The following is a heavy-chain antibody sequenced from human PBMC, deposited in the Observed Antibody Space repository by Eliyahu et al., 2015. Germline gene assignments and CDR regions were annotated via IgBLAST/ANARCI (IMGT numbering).Heavy chain of an antibody. V-gene: IGHV4-31*03. CDR3: ARDNRRLAPATMSWLDP. CDR2: INHVGST. J-gene: IGHJ5*02. D-gene: IGHD2-2*01. Sequence: QVQLQESGPGLVKPSQTLSLTCTVSADSISSGGYPWAWIRQHPGKGLGWIGEINHVGSTNYNPSLRSRVXMSVDTSKNQFSLHLTSVTASDTAVYYCARDNRRLAPATMSWLDPWGQGSLVTVSS. CDR1: ADSISSGGYP.